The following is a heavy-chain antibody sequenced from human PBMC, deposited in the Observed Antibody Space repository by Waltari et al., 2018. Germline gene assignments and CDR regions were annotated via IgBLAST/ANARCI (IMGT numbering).Heavy chain of an antibody. CDR3: ATLYYDSSGYYPRYFDY. J-gene: IGHJ4*02. V-gene: IGHV4-4*02. Sequence: QVQLQESGPGLVKPSGTLSLTCAVSGGSIRSSNWWRWVRQPQGKGLEWIGEIYHSGSTNYNPSLKSRVTISVDKSKNQFSLKLSSVTAADTAVYYCATLYYDSSGYYPRYFDYWGQGTLVTVSS. CDR2: IYHSGST. D-gene: IGHD3-22*01. CDR1: GGSIRSSNW.